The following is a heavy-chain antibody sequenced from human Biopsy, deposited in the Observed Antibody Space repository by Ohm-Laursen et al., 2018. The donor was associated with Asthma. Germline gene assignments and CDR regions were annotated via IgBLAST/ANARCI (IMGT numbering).Heavy chain of an antibody. Sequence: SSVTVSCKSLGGTFNNYVIGWVRQAPGQGLEWMGGINSVFGTTTYPQKFQDRVTITADDSTSTVYMELSSLRSEDTAVYYCARKAGSCISRTCYSLDFWGQGTLVTVSS. V-gene: IGHV1-69*01. CDR3: ARKAGSCISRTCYSLDF. D-gene: IGHD2-2*01. CDR2: INSVFGTT. CDR1: GGTFNNYV. J-gene: IGHJ4*02.